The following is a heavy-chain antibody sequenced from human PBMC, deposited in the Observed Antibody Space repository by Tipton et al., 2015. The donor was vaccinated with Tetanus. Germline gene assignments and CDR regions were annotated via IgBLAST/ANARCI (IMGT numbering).Heavy chain of an antibody. V-gene: IGHV4-59*12. CDR1: GGSISSYY. CDR3: ARGRFLEWPISLYNWFDP. J-gene: IGHJ5*02. CDR2: IYYSGST. D-gene: IGHD3-3*01. Sequence: TLSLTCTVSGGSISSYYWSWIRQPPGKGLEWIGYIYYSGSTNYNPSLKSRVTISVDTSKNQFSLKLSSVTAADTAVYYCARGRFLEWPISLYNWFDPWGQGTLVTVSS.